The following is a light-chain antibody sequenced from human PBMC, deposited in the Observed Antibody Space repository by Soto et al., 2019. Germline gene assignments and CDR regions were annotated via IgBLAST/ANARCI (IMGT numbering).Light chain of an antibody. Sequence: IVLTQSPRTLSVTPWERENIYCRASQSLNDNLAWYQQNLGQAPRLLIYGASTRATGIPARFSGSGSGTEFTLTISSLQSEDFAVYYCQQYNNWPRTFGQRTKVDI. CDR1: QSLNDN. V-gene: IGKV3-15*01. CDR2: GAS. J-gene: IGKJ1*01. CDR3: QQYNNWPRT.